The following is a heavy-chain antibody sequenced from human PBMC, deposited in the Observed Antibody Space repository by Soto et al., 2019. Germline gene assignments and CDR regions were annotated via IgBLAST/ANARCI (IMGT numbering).Heavy chain of an antibody. V-gene: IGHV1-46*01. CDR2: INPSGGST. Sequence: AASVKVSCKASGGTFSSYAISWVRQAPGQGLEWMGIINPSGGSTSYAQKFQGRVTMTRDTSTSTVYMELSSLRSEDTAVYYCARDLSSYYYYYGMDVWGQGTTVTVSS. J-gene: IGHJ6*02. CDR3: ARDLSSYYYYYGMDV. CDR1: GGTFSSYA.